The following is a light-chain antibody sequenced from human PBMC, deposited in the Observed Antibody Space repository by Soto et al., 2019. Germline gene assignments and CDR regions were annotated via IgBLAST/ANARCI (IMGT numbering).Light chain of an antibody. CDR2: AAS. CDR3: QQSYSTPRT. CDR1: QSISNY. J-gene: IGKJ2*01. Sequence: DIQMTQSPSSLSASVGDRVTITCRASQSISNYLNWYQQKPGKAPNLLIYAASSLQSGVPSRLSGSGSGTDFTLTINSLQPEDFATYYCQQSYSTPRTFGQGTKLEI. V-gene: IGKV1-39*01.